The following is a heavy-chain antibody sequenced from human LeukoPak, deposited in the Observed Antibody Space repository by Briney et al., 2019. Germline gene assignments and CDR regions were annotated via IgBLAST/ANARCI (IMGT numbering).Heavy chain of an antibody. CDR1: GGSISSGGYY. J-gene: IGHJ3*02. CDR2: IYYSGST. V-gene: IGHV4-31*03. D-gene: IGHD1-1*01. Sequence: SQTLSLTCTVSGGSISSGGYYWSWIRQHPGKGLEWIGYIYYSGSTYYNPSLKSRVTISVDTSKNQFSLKLSSVTAADTAVYYCARDIATTGTTGAFDIWGQGTMATVSS. CDR3: ARDIATTGTTGAFDI.